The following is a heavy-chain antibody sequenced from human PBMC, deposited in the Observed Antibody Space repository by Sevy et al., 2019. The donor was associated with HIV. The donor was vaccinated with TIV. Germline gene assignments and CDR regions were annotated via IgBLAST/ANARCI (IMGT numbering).Heavy chain of an antibody. CDR2: ISSGSSYV. V-gene: IGHV3-21*01. Sequence: GGSLRLSCAASGFTFSYYNMNWVRQAPGKGLEWVSSISSGSSYVYHADSVKGRFTISRDNAKNSLYLQMNGLRTEDTAVYYCASPLHYYDSPSAYWGQGTQVTVS. J-gene: IGHJ4*02. D-gene: IGHD3-22*01. CDR3: ASPLHYYDSPSAY. CDR1: GFTFSYYN.